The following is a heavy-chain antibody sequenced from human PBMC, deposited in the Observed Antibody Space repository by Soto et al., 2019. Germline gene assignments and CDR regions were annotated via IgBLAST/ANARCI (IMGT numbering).Heavy chain of an antibody. V-gene: IGHV3-23*01. CDR2: ISGSDGST. D-gene: IGHD3-22*01. J-gene: IGHJ4*02. CDR3: AKDKYYD. CDR1: GFTLSNYG. Sequence: EVQLLQSEGGLVQPGGSLRLSCAASGFTLSNYGMNWVRQAPGKGLEWVSGISGSDGSTYYADSVKGRFTISRDNSKNTLYLQMNTLRAGDTAVYYCAKDKYYDWGQGPLVTVSS.